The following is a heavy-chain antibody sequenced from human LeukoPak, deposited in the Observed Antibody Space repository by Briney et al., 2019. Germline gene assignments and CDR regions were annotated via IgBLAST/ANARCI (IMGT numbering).Heavy chain of an antibody. V-gene: IGHV4-39*01. CDR1: GGSISSSSYY. CDR2: IYYSGST. CDR3: ARREGYCSGGSCYHYFDY. D-gene: IGHD2-15*01. J-gene: IGHJ4*02. Sequence: KPSETLSLTCTVSGGSISSSSYYWGWIRQTPGKGLEWIGSIYYSGSTYYNPSLKSRVTISVDTSKNQFSLKLSSVTAADTAVYYCARREGYCSGGSCYHYFDYWGQGTLVTVSS.